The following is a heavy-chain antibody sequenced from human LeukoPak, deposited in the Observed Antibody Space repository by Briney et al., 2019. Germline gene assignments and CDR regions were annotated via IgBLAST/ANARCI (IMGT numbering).Heavy chain of an antibody. D-gene: IGHD1-26*01. V-gene: IGHV3-33*08. CDR2: IWYDGSNK. CDR1: GFTFSSYW. Sequence: SGGSLRLSCAASGFTFSSYWMSWVRQAPGKGLEWVAVIWYDGSNKYYADSVKGRFTISRDNSKNTLHLQMNSLRAEDTAVYYCARDQVGATDYWGQGTLVAVSS. CDR3: ARDQVGATDY. J-gene: IGHJ4*02.